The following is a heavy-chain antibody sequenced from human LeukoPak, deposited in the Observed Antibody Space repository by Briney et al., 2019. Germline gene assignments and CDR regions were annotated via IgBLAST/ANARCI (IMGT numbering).Heavy chain of an antibody. V-gene: IGHV4-4*07. Sequence: SETLSLTCTVSGGSISSYYWSWIRQPAGKGLEWIGRIYTSGSTNYNPSLKSRVTMSVDTSKNQFPLKLSSVTAADTAVYYCARECYDFWSGYYYYYGMDVWGQGTTVTVSS. CDR1: GGSISSYY. CDR2: IYTSGST. D-gene: IGHD3-3*01. CDR3: ARECYDFWSGYYYYYGMDV. J-gene: IGHJ6*02.